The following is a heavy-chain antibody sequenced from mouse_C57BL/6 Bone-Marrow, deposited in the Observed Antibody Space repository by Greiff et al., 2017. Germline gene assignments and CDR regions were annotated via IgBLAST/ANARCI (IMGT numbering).Heavy chain of an antibody. CDR3: ANSYILWDFDV. CDR2: INPCSGYT. J-gene: IGHJ1*03. CDR1: GYTFTSYT. D-gene: IGHD1-3*01. Sequence: QVQLKEPGAELARPGASVKMSCKASGYTFTSYTMHWVKQRPGQGLAWIGYINPCSGYTKYNQKFKDKATLTADKSSSTAYMQLSSLTSEDSAVXYGANSYILWDFDVWGTGTTVTVSS. V-gene: IGHV1-4*01.